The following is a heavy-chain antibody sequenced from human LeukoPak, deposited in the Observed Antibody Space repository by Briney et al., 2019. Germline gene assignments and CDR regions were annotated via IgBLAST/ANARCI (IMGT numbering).Heavy chain of an antibody. CDR2: IKSNTDGGTT. D-gene: IGHD3-10*01. CDR1: GFTFTNAW. V-gene: IGHV3-15*01. Sequence: GGSLRLSCAASGFTFTNAWMTWVRQAPGKGLEWVGRIKSNTDGGTTDYAAPVKGRFTISRDDSKNTLNLQMNSLKTEDTAVYYCTTFYYYGSGSYLGYWGQGTLVTVSS. J-gene: IGHJ4*02. CDR3: TTFYYYGSGSYLGY.